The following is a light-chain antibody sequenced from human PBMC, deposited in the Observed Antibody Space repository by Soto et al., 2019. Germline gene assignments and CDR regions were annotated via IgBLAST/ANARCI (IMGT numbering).Light chain of an antibody. Sequence: QPVLTQSPSASASLGASVKLTCTLSSGHSNYAIAWHQQQPEKGPRFLMKLNSDGSHSKGDGIPDRFSGSSSGAVRYLTISTLQSEDEADYYCQTWVTGIHIFGGGTKLTVL. V-gene: IGLV4-69*01. CDR1: SGHSNYA. CDR2: LNSDGSH. CDR3: QTWVTGIHI. J-gene: IGLJ2*01.